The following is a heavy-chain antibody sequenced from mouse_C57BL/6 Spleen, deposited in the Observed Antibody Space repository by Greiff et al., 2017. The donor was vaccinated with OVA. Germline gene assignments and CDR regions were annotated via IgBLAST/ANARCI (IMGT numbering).Heavy chain of an antibody. CDR1: GFNIKNTY. CDR3: ARSLTGRYWYFDV. Sequence: DVKLQESVAELVRPGASVKLSCTASGFNIKNTYMHWVKQRPEQGLEWIGRIDPANGNTKYAPKFQGKATITADTSSNTAYLQLSSLTSEDTAIYYCARSLTGRYWYFDVWGTGTTVTVSS. D-gene: IGHD4-1*01. V-gene: IGHV14-3*01. CDR2: IDPANGNT. J-gene: IGHJ1*03.